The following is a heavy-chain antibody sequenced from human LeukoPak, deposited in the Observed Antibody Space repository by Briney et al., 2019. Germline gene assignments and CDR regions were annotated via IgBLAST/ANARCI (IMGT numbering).Heavy chain of an antibody. CDR1: GGSVSSGSYS. Sequence: PSETLSLTCSVSGGSVSSGSYSWTWIRQPAGKGLEWIGHIDTSGSTDYNPSLKSRVSISVDTSKNQFSLKLSSVTAADTAVYYCAREGPEVGASVHWFDPWGQGTLVTVSS. CDR2: IDTSGST. D-gene: IGHD1-26*01. V-gene: IGHV4-61*09. CDR3: AREGPEVGASVHWFDP. J-gene: IGHJ5*02.